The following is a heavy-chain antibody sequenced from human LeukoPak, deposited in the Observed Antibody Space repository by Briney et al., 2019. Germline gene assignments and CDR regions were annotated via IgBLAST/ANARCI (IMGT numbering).Heavy chain of an antibody. Sequence: GGSLRLSCAASGFTFSSYAMSWVRQAPGKGLEWVSAISGSGGSTYYADSVKGRFTISRDNSKNTLYLQMNSLRAEDTAVYYWAKDSGYCSSTSCWDYYYYGMDVWGQGTTVTVSS. CDR2: ISGSGGST. D-gene: IGHD2-2*01. V-gene: IGHV3-23*01. CDR1: GFTFSSYA. J-gene: IGHJ6*02. CDR3: AKDSGYCSSTSCWDYYYYGMDV.